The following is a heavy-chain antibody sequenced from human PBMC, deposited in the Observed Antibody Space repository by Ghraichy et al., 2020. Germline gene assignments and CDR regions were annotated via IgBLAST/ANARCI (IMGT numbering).Heavy chain of an antibody. CDR3: ARDEVGTPPGVWFDP. Sequence: SVKVSCKASGGTFSSYAISWVRQAPGQGLEWMGRIIPILGIANYAQKFQGRVTITADKSTSTAYMELSSLRSEDTAVYYCARDEVGTPPGVWFDPWGQGTLVTVSS. J-gene: IGHJ5*02. D-gene: IGHD3-10*01. CDR2: IIPILGIA. V-gene: IGHV1-69*04. CDR1: GGTFSSYA.